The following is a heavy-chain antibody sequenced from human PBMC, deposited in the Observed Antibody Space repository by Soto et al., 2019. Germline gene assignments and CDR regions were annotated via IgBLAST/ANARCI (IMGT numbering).Heavy chain of an antibody. CDR1: GYTFTNHF. CDR3: ARDSNNHWWRSWT. J-gene: IGHJ5*02. D-gene: IGHD2-15*01. Sequence: GASVKVSCKTSGYTFTNHFIHWARQAPGQRPMWMGCINPVNGDTKYSQNFQDRLTFGRDTSASSAYMELTSLRSEDTAVYYCARDSNNHWWRSWTWGQGTLVIVSS. CDR2: INPVNGDT. V-gene: IGHV1-3*01.